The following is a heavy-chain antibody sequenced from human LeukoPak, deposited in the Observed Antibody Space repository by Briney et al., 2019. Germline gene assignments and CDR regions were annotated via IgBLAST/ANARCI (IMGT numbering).Heavy chain of an antibody. Sequence: SETLSLTCAVSGESFSGNFWTWIRQSPGKGLEWIGEIDNNGITNYNPSLKSRVTMSVDTTRKRFSLRLTSESAADTGVYYCARGGGGAKAFYIDYGGQGSLVTVPS. D-gene: IGHD1-26*01. V-gene: IGHV4-34*01. CDR3: ARGGGGAKAFYIDY. CDR1: GESFSGNF. CDR2: IDNNGIT. J-gene: IGHJ4*02.